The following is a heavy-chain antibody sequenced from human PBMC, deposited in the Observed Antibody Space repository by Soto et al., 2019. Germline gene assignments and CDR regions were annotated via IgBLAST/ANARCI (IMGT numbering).Heavy chain of an antibody. V-gene: IGHV6-1*01. J-gene: IGHJ5*02. CDR2: TYYRSKWFN. D-gene: IGHD3-3*02. Sequence: PSQTLSLTCAISGDSVSNNSAAWNWIRQSPSRCLEWLGRTYYRSKWFNNYALSVKGRITINPDTSKNQFSLQLNSVTPEDTAVYYCAREGRLAASIFHNWFDPWGQGTLVTVSS. CDR3: AREGRLAASIFHNWFDP. CDR1: GDSVSNNSAA.